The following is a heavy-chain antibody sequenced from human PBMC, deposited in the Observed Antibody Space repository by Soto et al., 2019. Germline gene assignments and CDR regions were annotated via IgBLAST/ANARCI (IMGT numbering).Heavy chain of an antibody. V-gene: IGHV1-46*01. CDR2: IYPSGGST. CDR1: GYTFTSYY. D-gene: IGHD2-2*02. J-gene: IGHJ2*01. CDR3: ATAGARYCSSTSCHSYWYFDL. Sequence: ASVKVSCKASGYTFTSYYMHWVRQAPGQGLEWMGRIYPSGGSTDYAQKFQGRVTMTKDTSTDTAYMELSSLRSEDTAVYYCATAGARYCSSTSCHSYWYFDLWGRGTLVTVSS.